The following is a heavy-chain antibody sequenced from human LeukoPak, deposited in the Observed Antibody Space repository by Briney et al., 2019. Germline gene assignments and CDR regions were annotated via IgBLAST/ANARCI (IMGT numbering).Heavy chain of an antibody. CDR2: IYHSGST. V-gene: IGHV4-4*02. CDR3: ARGPNYDFWSGRPNAFDI. J-gene: IGHJ3*02. Sequence: SETLSLTCAVSGGSISSSNWWSWVRQPPGKGLEWIGEIYHSGSTNYNPSLESRVTISVDKSKNQFSLKLSSVTAADTAVYYCARGPNYDFWSGRPNAFDIWGQGTMVTVSS. D-gene: IGHD3-3*01. CDR1: GGSISSSNW.